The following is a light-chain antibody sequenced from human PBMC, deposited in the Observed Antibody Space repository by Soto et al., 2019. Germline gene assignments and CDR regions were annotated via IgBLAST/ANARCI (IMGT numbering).Light chain of an antibody. CDR3: SSYTSSSTLV. V-gene: IGLV2-14*01. CDR2: DVS. CDR1: SSDVGGYNY. J-gene: IGLJ2*01. Sequence: QSALTQPASVSRSPGQSITISCTGTSSDVGGYNYVSWYQQRPGKAPKLMIYDVSDRPSGVSNRFSGSKSGNTASLTISGLQAEDEADYYCSSYTSSSTLVFGGGTKLAVL.